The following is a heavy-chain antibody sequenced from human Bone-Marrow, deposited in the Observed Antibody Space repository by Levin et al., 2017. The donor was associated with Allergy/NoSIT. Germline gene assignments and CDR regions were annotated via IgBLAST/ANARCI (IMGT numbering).Heavy chain of an antibody. CDR1: GFTFSSYG. J-gene: IGHJ4*02. CDR2: ISYDGSNK. CDR3: AKDKGTPLLHPKYSSSWYPPGYYFDY. V-gene: IGHV3-30*18. Sequence: GGSLRLSCAASGFTFSSYGMHWVRQAPGKGLEWVAVISYDGSNKYYADSVKGRFTISRDNSKNTLYLQMNSLRAEDTAVYYCAKDKGTPLLHPKYSSSWYPPGYYFDYWGQGTLVTVSS. D-gene: IGHD6-13*01.